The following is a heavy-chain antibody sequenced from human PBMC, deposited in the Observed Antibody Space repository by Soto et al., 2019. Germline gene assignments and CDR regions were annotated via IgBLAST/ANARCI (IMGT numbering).Heavy chain of an antibody. D-gene: IGHD6-13*01. J-gene: IGHJ4*02. CDR3: VRSIAAAVDLDY. CDR1: GYTFSSYG. CDR2: ISAYNGNT. V-gene: IGHV1-18*01. Sequence: QVQLVQSGAEVKKPGASVKVSCKASGYTFSSYGISWVRQAPGQGLEWMGWISAYNGNTNYAQKLQGRVTMTTDTSTSTAYMEVMSLRSDYTAVYYCVRSIAAAVDLDYWGQGTLVSVSS.